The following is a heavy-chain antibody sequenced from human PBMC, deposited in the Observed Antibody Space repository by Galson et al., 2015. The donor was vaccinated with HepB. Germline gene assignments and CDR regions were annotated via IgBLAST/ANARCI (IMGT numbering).Heavy chain of an antibody. CDR2: INSDGSST. D-gene: IGHD6-13*01. CDR1: GFTFSSYW. Sequence: SLRLSCAASGFTFSSYWMPWVRQAPGKGLVWVSRINSDGSSTSYADSVKGRFTISRDNAKNTLYQQMNSLRAEDTAEYYCAREGAAAGTNWGQGTLVTVSS. J-gene: IGHJ4*02. CDR3: AREGAAAGTN. V-gene: IGHV3-74*01.